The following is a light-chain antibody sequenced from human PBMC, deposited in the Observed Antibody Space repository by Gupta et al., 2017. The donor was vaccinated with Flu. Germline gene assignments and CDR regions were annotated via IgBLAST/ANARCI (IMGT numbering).Light chain of an antibody. V-gene: IGLV2-8*01. CDR1: SSDIGGFNY. Sequence: QCALTPPPSAPGSPGQSVTISCFGTSSDIGGFNYVSWYQQHPGKAPKLVIYEVTKRPSGVPDRFSGSISSNTASLTVSGLQAEDEADYYCSSFARGNNVVFGGGTKLTV. CDR3: SSFARGNNVV. J-gene: IGLJ3*02. CDR2: EVT.